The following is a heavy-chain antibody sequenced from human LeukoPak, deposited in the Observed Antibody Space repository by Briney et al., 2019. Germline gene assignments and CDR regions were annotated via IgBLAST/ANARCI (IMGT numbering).Heavy chain of an antibody. CDR3: ARGTSSGWFYADY. CDR2: IKQDGSEK. Sequence: GGSLRLSCAASGFTFSSYWMSWVRQAPGKGLEWVANIKQDGSEKYYVDSVKGRFTISRDNAKNSLYLQMNSLRAEDTAVYYCARGTSSGWFYADYWGQGTLVTVSS. V-gene: IGHV3-7*01. CDR1: GFTFSSYW. J-gene: IGHJ4*02. D-gene: IGHD6-19*01.